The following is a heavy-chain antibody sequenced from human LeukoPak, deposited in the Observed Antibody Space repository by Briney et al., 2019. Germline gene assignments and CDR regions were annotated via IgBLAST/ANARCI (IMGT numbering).Heavy chain of an antibody. D-gene: IGHD3-16*01. V-gene: IGHV4-4*09. J-gene: IGHJ4*02. CDR2: IHSDGTT. CDR3: ARLNFRGGEALHFDS. CDR1: GGSLTNYY. Sequence: SETLSLTCGVSGGSLTNYYWGWIRQPPGKGLEFIGYIHSDGTTNYDSSLQSRVAISLDTSKIQFSLRLYSVTAADTALYFCARLNFRGGEALHFDSWGQGTLVTVSS.